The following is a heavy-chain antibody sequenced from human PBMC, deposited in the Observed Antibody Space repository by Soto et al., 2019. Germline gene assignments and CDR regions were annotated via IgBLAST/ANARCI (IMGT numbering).Heavy chain of an antibody. CDR3: AKNGQPTYYYYGMDV. V-gene: IGHV1-18*01. Sequence: QGQLVKSGGEVKKPGASVKVSCKASGYTFTRYGISWVRQAPGQGLEWLGWISGYNGDTKYAQKFQGRVTMTVDTSTTTAYMELRSLTSDDRAVYYCAKNGQPTYYYYGMDVWGQGTTVTVSS. CDR2: ISGYNGDT. CDR1: GYTFTRYG. J-gene: IGHJ6*02. D-gene: IGHD2-8*01.